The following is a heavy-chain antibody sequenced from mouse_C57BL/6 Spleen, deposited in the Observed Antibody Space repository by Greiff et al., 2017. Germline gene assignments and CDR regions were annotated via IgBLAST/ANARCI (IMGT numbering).Heavy chain of an antibody. D-gene: IGHD1-1*01. V-gene: IGHV2-6*03. CDR1: GFSLTSYG. CDR2: IWSDGST. Sequence: VKLMESGPGLVAPSQSLSITCTVSGFSLTSYGVHWVRQPPGKGLEWLVVIWSDGSTTYNSALKSRLSISKDNSKSQVFLKMNSLQTDDTAMYYCARGTGSSYWYFDVWGTGTTVTVSS. J-gene: IGHJ1*03. CDR3: ARGTGSSYWYFDV.